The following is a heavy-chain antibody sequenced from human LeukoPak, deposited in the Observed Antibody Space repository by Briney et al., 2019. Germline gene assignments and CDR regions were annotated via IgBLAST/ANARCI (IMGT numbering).Heavy chain of an antibody. CDR1: GFTVSSNY. CDR2: IENIGTT. D-gene: IGHD2-8*02. J-gene: IGHJ3*02. Sequence: EGSLRLSCAASGFTVSSNYMSWVRQAPGGGLECVSFIENIGTTYYADSVKGRFTISSDSSENTLYLQMNSLRAEDTAVYYCARGGKPGGFDIWGQGTMVTVSS. CDR3: ARGGKPGGFDI. V-gene: IGHV3-66*01.